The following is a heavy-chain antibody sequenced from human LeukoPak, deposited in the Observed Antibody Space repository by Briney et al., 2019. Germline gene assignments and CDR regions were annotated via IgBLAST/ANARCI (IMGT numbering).Heavy chain of an antibody. CDR2: IYYSGST. J-gene: IGHJ6*04. V-gene: IGHV4-59*12. CDR1: GGSISSYY. CDR3: ARDPYSGSPRLV. Sequence: SETLSLTCTVSGGSISSYYWCWIRQPPGKGLEWIGYIYYSGSTNYNPSLKSRVTISVDTSKNQFSLKLSSVTAADTAVYYCARDPYSGSPRLVWGKGTTVTVSS. D-gene: IGHD1-26*01.